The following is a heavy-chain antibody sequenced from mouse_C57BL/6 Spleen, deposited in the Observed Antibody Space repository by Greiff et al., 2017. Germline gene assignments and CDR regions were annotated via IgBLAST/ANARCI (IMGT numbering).Heavy chain of an antibody. J-gene: IGHJ4*01. Sequence: DVQLVESGGGLAKPGGSLKLSCAASGFTFSDYGMHWVRQAPEKGLEWVAYISSGSSTIYYADTVKGRFTISRDNAKNNLFLKMTSLRSEDTAMYYCAMNYGSSQGRWGQGTSVTVSS. V-gene: IGHV5-17*01. D-gene: IGHD1-1*01. CDR3: AMNYGSSQGR. CDR2: ISSGSSTI. CDR1: GFTFSDYG.